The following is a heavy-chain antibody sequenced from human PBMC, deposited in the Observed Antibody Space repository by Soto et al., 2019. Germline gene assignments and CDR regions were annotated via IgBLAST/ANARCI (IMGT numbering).Heavy chain of an antibody. Sequence: QVQLVQSGAEVKKPGASVKVSCKASGYTFTSYAMHWVRQAPGQRLEWMGWINAGNGNTKYSQKFQGRVTITRDTTASTAYMYVSSLRSDDTAVYYCARGYGGYFHWFDPWGQGTLVTVSS. CDR1: GYTFTSYA. J-gene: IGHJ5*02. D-gene: IGHD4-17*01. CDR2: INAGNGNT. CDR3: ARGYGGYFHWFDP. V-gene: IGHV1-3*01.